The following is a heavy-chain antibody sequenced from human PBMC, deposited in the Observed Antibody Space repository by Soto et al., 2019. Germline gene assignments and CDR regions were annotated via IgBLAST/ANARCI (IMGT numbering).Heavy chain of an antibody. J-gene: IGHJ6*02. V-gene: IGHV1-69*13. CDR1: GGTFSIYG. D-gene: IGHD2-8*02. CDR3: ATSVGIAPTGEDGMDV. Sequence: GASVKVSCKASGGTFSIYGFSWVRQAPGQGPEWIGGIIPILTTPNYAQKLHCRVTIVADESTTTVYMELSSLKSEDTAVYYCATSVGIAPTGEDGMDVWGQGTSVTVSS. CDR2: IIPILTTP.